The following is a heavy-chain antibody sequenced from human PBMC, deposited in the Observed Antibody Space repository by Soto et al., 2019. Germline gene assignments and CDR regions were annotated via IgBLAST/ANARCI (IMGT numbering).Heavy chain of an antibody. CDR3: AKGLALMADH. CDR2: ILYDGSKE. Sequence: GGSLRLSCTDSGFSFNTYVMDWVRQAPGKGLEWVARILYDGSKEYYADPVKGRFTISRDNSKNTLYLQMDRLRVEDTAVYFCAKGLALMADHWGQGTPVAVSS. CDR1: GFSFNTYV. V-gene: IGHV3-30*18. D-gene: IGHD2-21*01. J-gene: IGHJ4*02.